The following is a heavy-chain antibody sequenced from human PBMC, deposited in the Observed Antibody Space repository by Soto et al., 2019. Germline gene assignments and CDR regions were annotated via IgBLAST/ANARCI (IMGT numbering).Heavy chain of an antibody. J-gene: IGHJ4*02. CDR3: VRDPGYGVIDY. CDR1: RYRFSVYG. CDR2: ISPDGSSQ. D-gene: IGHD5-12*01. V-gene: IGHV3-7*01. Sequence: QPSGCPRLSCAASRYRFSVYGITWARQAPGKGLQWAASISPDGSSQPYVDSVKGRFTILRDNAKDSLYLQMDSLRVEDTAVYSCVRDPGYGVIDYWGQGTLVTAPQ.